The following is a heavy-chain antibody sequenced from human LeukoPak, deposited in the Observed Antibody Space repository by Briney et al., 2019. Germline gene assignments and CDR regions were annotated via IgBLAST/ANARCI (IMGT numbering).Heavy chain of an antibody. V-gene: IGHV4-39*01. CDR2: IYYSGST. CDR1: GGSISSSSYY. Sequence: SETLSLTCTVSGGSISSSSYYWGWIRQPPGKGLEWIGSIYYSGSTYYSPSLKSRVTISVDTSKNQFSLKLSSVTAADTAVYYCARHGGYYYDSSGYYPQFDYWGQGTLVTVSS. CDR3: ARHGGYYYDSSGYYPQFDY. D-gene: IGHD3-22*01. J-gene: IGHJ4*02.